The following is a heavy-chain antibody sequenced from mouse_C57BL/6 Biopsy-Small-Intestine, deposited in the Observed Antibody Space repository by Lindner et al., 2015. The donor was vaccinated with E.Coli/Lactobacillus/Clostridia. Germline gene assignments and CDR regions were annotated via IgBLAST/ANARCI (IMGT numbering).Heavy chain of an antibody. V-gene: IGHV1-84*02. CDR2: VNPYTGDT. Sequence: SVKVSCKTSGYTFTDNYIHWVRQAPGQGLEWMGYVNPYTGDTNYAQKFQGRVTVTRDTSISTAYMELNRLKSDDTAVYFCARDSGSFLDYYMDVWGKGTTVTVSS. CDR3: ARDSGSFLDYYMDV. D-gene: IGHD1-1*01. J-gene: IGHJ1*03. CDR1: GYTFTDNY.